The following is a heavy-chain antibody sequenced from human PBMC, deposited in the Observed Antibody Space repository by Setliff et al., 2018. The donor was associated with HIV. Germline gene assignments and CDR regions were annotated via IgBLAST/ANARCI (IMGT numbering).Heavy chain of an antibody. V-gene: IGHV4-31*01. CDR1: GGSISNGGYY. CDR2: IYYRGNT. J-gene: IGHJ6*03. Sequence: SETLSLTCTVSGGSISNGGYYWSWIRQHPGKGLEWIGDIYYRGNTYYNPSLKSQVVISIDASTNQFSLKLSSVTAADTAVYYCARTLYSSSWYVAGYYYMDVWGKGTTVTVSS. CDR3: ARTLYSSSWYVAGYYYMDV. D-gene: IGHD6-13*01.